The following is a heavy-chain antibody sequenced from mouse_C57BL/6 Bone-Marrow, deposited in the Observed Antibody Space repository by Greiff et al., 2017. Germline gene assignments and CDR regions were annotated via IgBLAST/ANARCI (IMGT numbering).Heavy chain of an antibody. Sequence: QVQLQQSGPELVKPGASVKISCKASGYAFSSSWMNWVKQRPGKGLEWIGDIYPGSGSTNYNEKFKSKATLTVDTSSSTAYMQLSSLTSEDSAVYYCARDDGYFQFAYWGQGTLVTVSA. V-gene: IGHV1-82*01. D-gene: IGHD2-3*01. CDR3: ARDDGYFQFAY. CDR1: GYAFSSSW. J-gene: IGHJ3*01. CDR2: IYPGSGST.